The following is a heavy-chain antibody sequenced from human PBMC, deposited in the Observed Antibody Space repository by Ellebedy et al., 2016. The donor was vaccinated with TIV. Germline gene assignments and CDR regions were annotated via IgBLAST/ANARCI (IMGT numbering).Heavy chain of an antibody. CDR3: ARGEYSGYAPPAY. CDR2: MWHGGISK. CDR1: GFTFSSYA. D-gene: IGHD5-12*01. J-gene: IGHJ4*02. Sequence: GESLKISCATSGFTFSSYAMHWVRQAPGKGLEWVAVMWHGGISKDYADSVKGRFAISGDNSKNTLYLQMNSLRTEDTAVYYCARGEYSGYAPPAYWGQGTLVIVSS. V-gene: IGHV3-33*01.